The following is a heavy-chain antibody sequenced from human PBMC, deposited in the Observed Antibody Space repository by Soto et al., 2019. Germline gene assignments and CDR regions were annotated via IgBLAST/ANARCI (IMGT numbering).Heavy chain of an antibody. CDR1: SDSISSYY. Sequence: QVQLQESGPGLVRPSETLSLTCTVSSDSISSYYWIWIRQSPGKGLEWIGYTDYSGNTNYNPSLKSPVSISGDTSKNQFSLRLSSVTAADTAVYYCARAVGDPLYDLDYWGQGTLVTVSS. CDR3: ARAVGDPLYDLDY. D-gene: IGHD6-19*01. CDR2: TDYSGNT. J-gene: IGHJ4*02. V-gene: IGHV4-59*08.